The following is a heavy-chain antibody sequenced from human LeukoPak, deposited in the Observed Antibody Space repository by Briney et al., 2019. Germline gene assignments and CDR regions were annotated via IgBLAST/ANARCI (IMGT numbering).Heavy chain of an antibody. Sequence: GRSLRLSCAASGFTFSNHYMNWVRQAPGKGLEWVSSISYSSSYIYYAASMEGRVTVFRDDAKNSVFLQLNPLRVEDTAVYYCDRCGIIPARSWDHWGQGTLVTVSS. V-gene: IGHV3-21*01. J-gene: IGHJ4*02. CDR1: GFTFSNHY. D-gene: IGHD3-3*01. CDR2: ISYSSSYI. CDR3: DRCGIIPARSWDH.